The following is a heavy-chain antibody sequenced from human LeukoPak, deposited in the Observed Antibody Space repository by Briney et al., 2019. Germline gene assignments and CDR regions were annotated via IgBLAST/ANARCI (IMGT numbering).Heavy chain of an antibody. CDR3: ARVPIMITFGGVIGPPRDGMDV. CDR1: GGSISSYY. CDR2: IYYSGST. Sequence: SETLSLTCTVSGGSISSYYWSWIRQPPGKGLEWIGYIYYSGSTNYNPSLKSRVTISVDTSKNQFSLKLSSVTAADTAVYYCARVPIMITFGGVIGPPRDGMDVWGQGTTVTVSS. D-gene: IGHD3-16*01. V-gene: IGHV4-59*01. J-gene: IGHJ6*02.